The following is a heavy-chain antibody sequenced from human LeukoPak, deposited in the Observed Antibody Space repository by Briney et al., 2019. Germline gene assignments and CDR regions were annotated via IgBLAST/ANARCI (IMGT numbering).Heavy chain of an antibody. Sequence: PGGSLRLSCEASGFIFSNYGMHWVRQAPGKGLEWLALIWYDGQTKFYADSVKGRFTISRDNSGNTLFLHMTSLRVEDTAGYYCAREWGRIAVAGGPGYWGQGALVTVSS. CDR1: GFIFSNYG. CDR3: AREWGRIAVAGGPGY. CDR2: IWYDGQTK. V-gene: IGHV3-33*01. J-gene: IGHJ4*02. D-gene: IGHD6-19*01.